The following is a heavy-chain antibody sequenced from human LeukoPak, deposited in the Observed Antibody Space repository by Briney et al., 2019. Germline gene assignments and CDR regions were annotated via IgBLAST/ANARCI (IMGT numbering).Heavy chain of an antibody. J-gene: IGHJ3*02. D-gene: IGHD3-9*01. CDR3: ARGNDILTGSPHAAFDI. V-gene: IGHV1-18*01. Sequence: GASVKVSCKASGYTFTNYGISWVRRAPGQGLEWMGWISAYNGNTNYAQKLQGRVTMTTDTSTSTAYMELRSLRSDDTAVYYCARGNDILTGSPHAAFDIWGQGTMVTVSS. CDR1: GYTFTNYG. CDR2: ISAYNGNT.